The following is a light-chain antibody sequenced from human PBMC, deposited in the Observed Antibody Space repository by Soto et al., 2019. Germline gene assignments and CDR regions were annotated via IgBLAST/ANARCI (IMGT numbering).Light chain of an antibody. Sequence: DIVSTQSPAALSFPPGESSTLSCRASLSVFSYLAWYQQKPGQAPSILIYGAYTRATGIPSRLSGSGSATDFTLTISSLEPEDFAVYYCQHRSIWPVSFGQGTRLDIK. J-gene: IGKJ5*01. CDR2: GAY. V-gene: IGKV3-11*01. CDR1: LSVFSY. CDR3: QHRSIWPVS.